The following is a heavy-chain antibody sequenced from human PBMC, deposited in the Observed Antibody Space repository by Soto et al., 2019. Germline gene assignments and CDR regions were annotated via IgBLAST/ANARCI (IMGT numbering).Heavy chain of an antibody. D-gene: IGHD2-15*01. Sequence: AVTLSVTWTVSGGYISSSSYYSGWVRQPPGKGLEWIGSIYYSGSTYYNPSLKSRVTISVDTSKNQFSLKLSSVTAADTAVYYCARHFIGYCSGGSCYSHYYYYGMDVWGQGTTVT. CDR1: GGYISSSSYY. V-gene: IGHV4-39*01. CDR2: IYYSGST. CDR3: ARHFIGYCSGGSCYSHYYYYGMDV. J-gene: IGHJ6*02.